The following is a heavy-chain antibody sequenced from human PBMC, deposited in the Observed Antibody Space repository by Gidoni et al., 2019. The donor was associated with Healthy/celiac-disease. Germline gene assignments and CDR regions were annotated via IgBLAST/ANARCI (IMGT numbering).Heavy chain of an antibody. D-gene: IGHD3-3*01. J-gene: IGHJ5*02. CDR2: IFSNDEK. Sequence: QVTLKESGPVLVKPTETLTLTCTVSGFSLSNARMGVSWIRQPPGKALEWLANIFSNDEKSYSTSLKSRLTISKDTSKSQVVLTMTNMDPVDTATYYCARSITIFGLFSAPFSGGFDPWGQGTLVTVSS. V-gene: IGHV2-26*01. CDR3: ARSITIFGLFSAPFSGGFDP. CDR1: GFSLSNARMG.